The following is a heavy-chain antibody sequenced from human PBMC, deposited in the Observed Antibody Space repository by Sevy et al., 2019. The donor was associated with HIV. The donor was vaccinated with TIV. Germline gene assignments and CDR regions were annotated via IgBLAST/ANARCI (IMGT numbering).Heavy chain of an antibody. V-gene: IGHV3-48*02. CDR1: GFTFSSYS. CDR3: ARDDDYGDYGTGFDY. D-gene: IGHD4-17*01. J-gene: IGHJ4*02. CDR2: ISSSSSTI. Sequence: GGSLRLSCAASGFTFSSYSMNWVRQAPGKGLEWASYISSSSSTIYYADSVKGRFTISRDNAKNSLYLQMNSLRDEDTAVYYCARDDDYGDYGTGFDYWGQGTLVTVSS.